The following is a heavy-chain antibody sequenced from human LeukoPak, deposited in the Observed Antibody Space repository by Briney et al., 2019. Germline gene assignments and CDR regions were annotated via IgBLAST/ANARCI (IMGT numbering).Heavy chain of an antibody. J-gene: IGHJ4*02. CDR2: INYSGTT. Sequence: PSETLSLTCIVSGGSMSTYYWNWIRQPPGKGLEWIGDINYSGTTHYNPSLKSRVTILVDTSKNQFSLKLSSVTAADTAVYYCARGPAVAGHFDYWGQGTLVTVSS. CDR1: GGSMSTYY. D-gene: IGHD6-19*01. V-gene: IGHV4-59*12. CDR3: ARGPAVAGHFDY.